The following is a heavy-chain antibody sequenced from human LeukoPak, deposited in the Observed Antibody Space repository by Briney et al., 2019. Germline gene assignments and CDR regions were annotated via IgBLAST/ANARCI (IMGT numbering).Heavy chain of an antibody. J-gene: IGHJ4*02. D-gene: IGHD6-19*01. CDR2: IYSDNT. V-gene: IGHV3-66*02. Sequence: GGSLRLSCTVSGFTVSTNSMSWVRQAPGKGLEWVSFIYSDNTHYSDSVKGRFTISRDNSKNTLYLQMNSLRAEDTAVYYCAKTPMTNGWYYFDYWGQGTLVTVSS. CDR3: AKTPMTNGWYYFDY. CDR1: GFTVSTNS.